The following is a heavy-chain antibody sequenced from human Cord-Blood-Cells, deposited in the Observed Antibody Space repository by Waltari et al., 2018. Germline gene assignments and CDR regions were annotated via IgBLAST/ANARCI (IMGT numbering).Heavy chain of an antibody. CDR1: YTFTSYA. D-gene: IGHD3-10*01. CDR3: ARDLVWFGELTGYYYGMDV. V-gene: IGHV7-4-1*02. CDR2: INTNTGNP. J-gene: IGHJ6*02. Sequence: YTFTSYAMNWVRQAPGQGLEWMGWINTNTGNPTYAQGFTGRFVFSLDTSVSTAYLQISSLKAEDTAVYYCARDLVWFGELTGYYYGMDVWGQGTTVTVSS.